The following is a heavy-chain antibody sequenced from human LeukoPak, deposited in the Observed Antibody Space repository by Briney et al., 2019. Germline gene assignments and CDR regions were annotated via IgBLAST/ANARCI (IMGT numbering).Heavy chain of an antibody. J-gene: IGHJ1*01. CDR3: AGRDGYNFFQH. V-gene: IGHV3-53*01. D-gene: IGHD5-24*01. Sequence: GGSLRLSCAASGFVFRSYAMSWVRQAPGKGLEWVSVIYRSGDTYYADSVKGRFTISRDNSQNTLYLQVNSLRAEDTAVYYCAGRDGYNFFQHWGQGTLVTVSS. CDR2: IYRSGDT. CDR1: GFVFRSYA.